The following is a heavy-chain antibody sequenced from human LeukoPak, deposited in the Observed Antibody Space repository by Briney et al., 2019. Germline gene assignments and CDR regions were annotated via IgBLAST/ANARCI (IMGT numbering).Heavy chain of an antibody. CDR1: GFTLSSYW. CDR3: ARVGGRYSPLGY. V-gene: IGHV3-7*01. D-gene: IGHD3-16*02. CDR2: IKQDGSEK. Sequence: PGGSLRLSCAASGFTLSSYWISWVRQAPGKGLEWVANIKQDGSEKYYVDSVKGRFTISRDNDKNSLFLQMTSLRAEDTAVYYCARVGGRYSPLGYWGQGTLVTVSS. J-gene: IGHJ4*02.